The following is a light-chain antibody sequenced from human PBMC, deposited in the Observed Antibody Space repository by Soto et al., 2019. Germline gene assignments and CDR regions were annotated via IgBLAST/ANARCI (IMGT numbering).Light chain of an antibody. J-gene: IGKJ5*01. CDR1: QSVSTY. V-gene: IGKV3-11*01. CDR3: QQRSPWPLLT. CDR2: DAS. Sequence: EIVLTQSPATLSLSPGERATLSCRASQSVSTYLAWYQQKPGLAPRLLIYDASNRATGIPARFSGSGSGTDVTLTISSLEPEDFAVYYCQQRSPWPLLTFGQATRLEIE.